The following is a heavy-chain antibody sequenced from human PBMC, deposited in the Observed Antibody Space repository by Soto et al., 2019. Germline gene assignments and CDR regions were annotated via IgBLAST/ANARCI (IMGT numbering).Heavy chain of an antibody. D-gene: IGHD5-12*01. V-gene: IGHV1-69*06. CDR2: IIPIFGKA. CDR1: GGTFSSYA. CDR3: ARLGGGYDRSVHY. Sequence: QVQLVQSGAEGKKPGSSVKVSCKSSGGTFSSYAISWVRQAPGQGLEWMGGIIPIFGKANYAQKFQGRVTITADKSTSTAYMELSSLRSEDTAVYYCARLGGGYDRSVHYWGQGTLVTVSS. J-gene: IGHJ4*02.